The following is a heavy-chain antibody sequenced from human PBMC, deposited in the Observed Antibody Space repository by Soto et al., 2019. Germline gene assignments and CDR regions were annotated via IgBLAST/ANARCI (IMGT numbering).Heavy chain of an antibody. CDR2: IGAYNGNT. CDR1: GYTFTSYG. V-gene: IGHV1-18*01. CDR3: ARDGRVGVAALLRYYYGMDV. D-gene: IGHD6-6*01. Sequence: GASVKVSCKASGYTFTSYGISWVRQAPGQGLEWMGWIGAYNGNTNYAQKLQGRVTMTTDTSTSTAYMELRSLRSDDTAVYYCARDGRVGVAALLRYYYGMDVWGQGTTVTVSS. J-gene: IGHJ6*02.